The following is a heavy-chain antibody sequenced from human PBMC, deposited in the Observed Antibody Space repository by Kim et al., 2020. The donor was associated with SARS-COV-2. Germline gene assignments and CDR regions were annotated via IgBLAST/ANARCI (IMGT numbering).Heavy chain of an antibody. V-gene: IGHV3-30*04. J-gene: IGHJ4*02. CDR3: VRDEKGSLGI. Sequence: GGSLRLSCAASAFTFSSYAMHWVRQAPGKGLECVAITSYDERDKNYADSVEGRFTISRDNSKNTLYLQMNSLRAEDTAVYYCVRDEKGSLGIWGQGTLVTVSS. CDR1: AFTFSSYA. D-gene: IGHD7-27*01. CDR2: TSYDERDK.